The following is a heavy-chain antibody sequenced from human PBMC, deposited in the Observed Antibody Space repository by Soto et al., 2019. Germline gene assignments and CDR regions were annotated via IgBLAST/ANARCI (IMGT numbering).Heavy chain of an antibody. J-gene: IGHJ4*02. CDR3: ASPGFILTGYL. CDR2: ISSSGSTT. Sequence: KPGGSLRLSCAASGFTFSDYYMSWVRQAPGKGLEWVSHISSSGSTTYYADSVKGRFTISRDNAKNSLYLQMNSLRAEDTAVYYCASPGFILTGYLWGQGTLVTVSS. D-gene: IGHD3-9*01. V-gene: IGHV3-11*01. CDR1: GFTFSDYY.